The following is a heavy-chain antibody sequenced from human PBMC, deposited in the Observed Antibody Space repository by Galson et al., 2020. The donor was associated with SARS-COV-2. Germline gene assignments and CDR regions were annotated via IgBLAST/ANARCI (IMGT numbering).Heavy chain of an antibody. V-gene: IGHV4-39*07. J-gene: IGHJ5*02. D-gene: IGHD4-17*01. CDR2: IYYSGST. Sequence: SETLSLTCTVSGGSISSSSYYWGWIRQPPGKGLEWIGSIYYSGSTYYNPSLKSRVTISVDTSKNQFSLKLSSVTAADTVVYYCAREHRVPVTKKNWFDPWGQGTLVTVSS. CDR1: GGSISSSSYY. CDR3: AREHRVPVTKKNWFDP.